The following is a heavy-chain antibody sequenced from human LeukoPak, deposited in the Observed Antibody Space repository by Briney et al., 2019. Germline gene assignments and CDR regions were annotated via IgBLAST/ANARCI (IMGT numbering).Heavy chain of an antibody. CDR3: ARLGPNYYDSSGYHNTFDY. D-gene: IGHD3-22*01. CDR1: GGSISSYY. CDR2: IYYSGST. Sequence: PSETLSLTCTVSGGSISSYYWSWLRQPPGKGLEWIGYIYYSGSTNYNPSLKSRVTISVDTSKNQFSLKLSSVTAADTAVYYCARLGPNYYDSSGYHNTFDYWGQGTLVTVSS. V-gene: IGHV4-59*08. J-gene: IGHJ4*02.